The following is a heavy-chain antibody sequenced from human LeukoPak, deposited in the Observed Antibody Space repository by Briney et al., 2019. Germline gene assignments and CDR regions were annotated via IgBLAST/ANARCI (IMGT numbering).Heavy chain of an antibody. D-gene: IGHD6-13*01. CDR3: ARDSGSSWYYNWFDP. CDR2: IKQDGSER. V-gene: IGHV3-7*01. J-gene: IGHJ5*02. CDR1: GFTFSNYW. Sequence: GGSLRLSCVASGFTFSNYWMSWVRQAPGKGLEWVANIKQDGSERYYADSVKGRFTISRDNAKNSLYLQMNSLRAEDTAVYYCARDSGSSWYYNWFDPWGQGTLVTVSS.